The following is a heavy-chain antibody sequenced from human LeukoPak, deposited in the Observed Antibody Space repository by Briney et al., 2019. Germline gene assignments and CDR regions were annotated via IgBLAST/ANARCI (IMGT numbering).Heavy chain of an antibody. D-gene: IGHD2-2*02. CDR1: GGTFSSYA. J-gene: IGHJ5*02. CDR3: ASLPDCSSTSCYTFRDWFDP. Sequence: SVKVSCKASGGTFSSYAISWVRQAPGQGLEWMGRIIPIFGIANYAQKFQSRVTITADKSTSTAYMELSSLRSEDTAVYYCASLPDCSSTSCYTFRDWFDPWGQGTLVTVSS. CDR2: IIPIFGIA. V-gene: IGHV1-69*04.